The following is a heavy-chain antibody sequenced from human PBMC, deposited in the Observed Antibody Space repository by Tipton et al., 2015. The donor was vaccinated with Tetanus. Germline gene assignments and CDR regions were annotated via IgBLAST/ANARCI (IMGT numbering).Heavy chain of an antibody. D-gene: IGHD6-19*01. CDR3: TADVPEAGRGEFDY. CDR2: IKSKRDGGTI. J-gene: IGHJ4*01. V-gene: IGHV3-15*01. CDR1: GVAFSSFA. Sequence: SGVAFSSFAMHWVRQAPGRGLEWVARIKSKRDGGTIDYAAPVKGRFTMSRDESENTLYLQMNSLKPEDTAVYYCTADVPEAGRGEFDYWGHGTLVTVSS.